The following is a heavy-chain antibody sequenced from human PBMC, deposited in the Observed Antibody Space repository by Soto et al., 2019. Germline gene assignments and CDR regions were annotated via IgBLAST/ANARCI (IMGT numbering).Heavy chain of an antibody. CDR2: IYYSGST. Sequence: SETLSLTCTVSGGSISSYYWSWIRQPPGKGLEWIGYIYYSGSTNYNPSLKSRITISVDTSKNQFSLKLSSVTAADTAVYYCAREPSGSYQGFDPWGQGTLVTVSS. CDR1: GGSISSYY. V-gene: IGHV4-59*01. J-gene: IGHJ5*02. D-gene: IGHD1-26*01. CDR3: AREPSGSYQGFDP.